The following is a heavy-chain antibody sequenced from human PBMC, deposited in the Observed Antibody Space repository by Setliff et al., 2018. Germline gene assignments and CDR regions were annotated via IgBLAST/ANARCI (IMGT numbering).Heavy chain of an antibody. Sequence: PSETLSLTCAVYGGSLSGYYWSWIRQPPGKGLEWIGEINPSGSTNYNPSLKSRVTISIDTSKNQFSLKLSSVTAADTAVYYCASLGMTTMMDWYFDLWGRGTLVTVSS. V-gene: IGHV4-34*01. J-gene: IGHJ2*01. CDR1: GGSLSGYY. D-gene: IGHD4-4*01. CDR2: INPSGST. CDR3: ASLGMTTMMDWYFDL.